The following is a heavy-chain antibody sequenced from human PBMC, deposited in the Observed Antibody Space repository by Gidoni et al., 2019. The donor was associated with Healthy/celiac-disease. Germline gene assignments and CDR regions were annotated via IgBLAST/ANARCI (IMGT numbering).Heavy chain of an antibody. Sequence: QVQLVESGGGVVQPGRSLLLSCSASGFTFLSYVLHWVRQAPGKGLEWVAVIWYDGSNKYYADSVKGRFTISRDNSKNTLYLQMNSLRAEDTAVYYCARELEETYYDILTGYPMDVWGQGTTVTVSS. CDR1: GFTFLSYV. CDR2: IWYDGSNK. D-gene: IGHD3-9*01. J-gene: IGHJ6*02. CDR3: ARELEETYYDILTGYPMDV. V-gene: IGHV3-33*01.